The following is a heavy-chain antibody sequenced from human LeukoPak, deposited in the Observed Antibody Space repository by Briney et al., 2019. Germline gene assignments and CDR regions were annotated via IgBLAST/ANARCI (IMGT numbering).Heavy chain of an antibody. CDR2: IYTRGST. D-gene: IGHD2-2*02. CDR1: GGSFSGYY. Sequence: SETLSLTCAVYGGSFSGYYWRWIRQPAGKGLEWIGRIYTRGSTNYNPSLKSRVTMSVDTSKNQFSLKLSSVTAADTAVYYCARSPSGIHPYYYYYYMDVWGKGTTVTVSS. CDR3: ARSPSGIHPYYYYYYMDV. J-gene: IGHJ6*03. V-gene: IGHV4-59*10.